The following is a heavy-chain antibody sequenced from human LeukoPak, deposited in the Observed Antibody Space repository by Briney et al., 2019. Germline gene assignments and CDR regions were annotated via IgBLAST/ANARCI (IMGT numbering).Heavy chain of an antibody. CDR3: AKTNRLRHAFDI. CDR2: IRYDGSNK. V-gene: IGHV3-30*02. J-gene: IGHJ3*02. CDR1: GFTFSSYG. Sequence: PGGSLRLSCAASGFTFSSYGMHWVRQAPGKGLEWVAFIRYDGSNKYYADSVKGRFTISRDNSKNTLYLQMNSLRAEDTAVYYCAKTNRLRHAFDIWGQGTMVTVSS. D-gene: IGHD5-12*01.